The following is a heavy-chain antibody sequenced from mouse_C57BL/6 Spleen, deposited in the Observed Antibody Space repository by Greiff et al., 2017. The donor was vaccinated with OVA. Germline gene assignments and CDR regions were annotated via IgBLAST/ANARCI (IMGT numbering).Heavy chain of an antibody. V-gene: IGHV1-69*01. CDR3: ASSDYCSSYGFAD. J-gene: IGHJ3*01. D-gene: IGHD1-1*01. Sequence: QVQLQQPGAELVMPGASVKLSCKASGYTFTSYWMHWVKQRPGQGLEWIGELDPSDSYTNYNQKFKGKSTLTVDKSSSTAYLQLSSLTSEDSAVYYGASSDYCSSYGFADWGQGTLVTVSA. CDR2: LDPSDSYT. CDR1: GYTFTSYW.